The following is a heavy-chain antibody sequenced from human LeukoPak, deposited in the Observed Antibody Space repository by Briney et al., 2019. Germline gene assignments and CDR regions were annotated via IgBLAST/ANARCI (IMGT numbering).Heavy chain of an antibody. D-gene: IGHD3-10*01. CDR3: ARDSTMVRGPDRAFDI. CDR1: GGSISSSSYY. J-gene: IGHJ3*02. CDR2: IYYSGST. V-gene: IGHV4-39*07. Sequence: SETLSLTCTVSGGSISSSSYYWGWIRQPPGKGLEWIGSIYYSGSTYYNPSLKSRVTISVDTSKNQFSLKLSSVTAADTAVYYCARDSTMVRGPDRAFDIWGQGTVVTVSS.